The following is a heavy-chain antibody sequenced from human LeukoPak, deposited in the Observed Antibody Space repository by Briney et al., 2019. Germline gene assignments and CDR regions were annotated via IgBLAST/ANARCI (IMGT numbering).Heavy chain of an antibody. J-gene: IGHJ2*01. V-gene: IGHV3-74*03. CDR3: AKSPGGYFDL. CDR2: MNGDGSST. CDR1: GFTFSSNW. Sequence: PGGSLRLSCAASGFTFSSNWMHWVRQAPGKGLAWVSRMNGDGSSTKYADSVEGRFTISRDNGKNTLYLQMNSLRVEDTAVYYCAKSPGGYFDLWGRGTLVTVSS. D-gene: IGHD3-10*01.